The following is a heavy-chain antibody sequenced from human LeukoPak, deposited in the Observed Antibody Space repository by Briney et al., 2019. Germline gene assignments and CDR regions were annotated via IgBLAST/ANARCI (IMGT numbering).Heavy chain of an antibody. D-gene: IGHD3-3*01. CDR2: IYYSGST. CDR3: ASTSTYYDFWSGQPYYFDY. J-gene: IGHJ4*02. V-gene: IGHV4-59*05. Sequence: GSLRLSCAASGFTFSSYAMSWVRQAPGKGLEWIGRIYYSGSTYYNPSLKSRVTISVDTSKNQFSLKLSSVTAADTAVYYCASTSTYYDFWSGQPYYFDYWGQGTLVTVSS. CDR1: GFTFSSYA.